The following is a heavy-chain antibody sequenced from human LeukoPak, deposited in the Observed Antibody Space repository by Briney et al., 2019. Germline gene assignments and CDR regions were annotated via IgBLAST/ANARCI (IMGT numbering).Heavy chain of an antibody. V-gene: IGHV4-31*03. D-gene: IGHD4-23*01. CDR3: ARAPATVVEVDC. J-gene: IGHJ4*02. CDR2: IYYSGST. Sequence: SETLSLNCTVSGGSISSGGYYWSWIRQHPGKGLEWIGYIYYSGSTYYNPSLKSRVTISVDTAKNQFSLNLSSVTAADTAVYYCARAPATVVEVDCWSQGTLVTVSS. CDR1: GGSISSGGYY.